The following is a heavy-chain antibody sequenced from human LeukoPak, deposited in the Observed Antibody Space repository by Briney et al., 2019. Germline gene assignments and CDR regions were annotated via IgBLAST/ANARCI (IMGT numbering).Heavy chain of an antibody. D-gene: IGHD6-19*01. Sequence: ASVKVSCKASGDTFNSYAISWVRQAPGQGLEWMGGINTNTGNPTYAQGFTGRFVFSLDTSLSTAYLQISSLKTEDTAVYFCARGNRAVGVDSWGQGTLVTVSS. V-gene: IGHV7-4-1*02. CDR3: ARGNRAVGVDS. CDR2: INTNTGNP. CDR1: GDTFNSYA. J-gene: IGHJ4*02.